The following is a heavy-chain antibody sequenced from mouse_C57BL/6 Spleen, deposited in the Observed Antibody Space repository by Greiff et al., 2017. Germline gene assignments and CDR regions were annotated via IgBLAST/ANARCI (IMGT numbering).Heavy chain of an antibody. CDR3: ARHEESSNNEGGLDY. D-gene: IGHD2-5*01. J-gene: IGHJ2*01. CDR2: FYPGSGSI. V-gene: IGHV1-62-2*01. CDR1: GYTFTEYT. Sequence: VKLMESGAELVKPGASVKLSCKASGYTFTEYTIHWVKQRSGQGLEWIGWFYPGSGSIKYNEKVKDKATLTADKSSSTVYMELSRLTSEDSAVYFCARHEESSNNEGGLDYWGQGTTLTVSS.